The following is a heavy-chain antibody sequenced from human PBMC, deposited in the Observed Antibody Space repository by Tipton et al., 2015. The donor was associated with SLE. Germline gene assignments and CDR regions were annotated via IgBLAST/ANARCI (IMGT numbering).Heavy chain of an antibody. Sequence: QSGAEVKKPGSSVKVSCKASGGTFSSYAISWVRQAPGQGLEWMGGIIPIFGTANYAQKFQGRVTITTDESTSTAYMELSSLRSEDTAVYYCASGDCSSPRCSRAEFFQPWGPGTLVTASS. V-gene: IGHV1-69*05. CDR3: ASGDCSSPRCSRAEFFQP. D-gene: IGHD2-2*01. CDR2: IIPIFGTA. J-gene: IGHJ1*01. CDR1: GGTFSSYA.